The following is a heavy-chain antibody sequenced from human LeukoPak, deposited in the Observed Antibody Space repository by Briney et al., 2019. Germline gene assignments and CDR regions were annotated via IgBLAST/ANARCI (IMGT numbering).Heavy chain of an antibody. CDR2: INPDSGGT. J-gene: IGHJ2*01. CDR3: ARPYAEGYCSTPSCHNWYFDL. V-gene: IGHV1-2*04. CDR1: GYTFTGYY. D-gene: IGHD2-2*02. Sequence: GASVKVSCKASGYTFTGYYMHWVRQAPGQGLEWMGWINPDSGGTNYAQKFQGWVTMTRDTSISTAYMELSSLTSDDTAMYYCARPYAEGYCSTPSCHNWYFDLWGRGTLVTVSS.